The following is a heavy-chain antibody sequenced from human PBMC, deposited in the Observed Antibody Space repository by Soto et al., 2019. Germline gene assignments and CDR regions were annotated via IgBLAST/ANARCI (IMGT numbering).Heavy chain of an antibody. J-gene: IGHJ4*02. D-gene: IGHD3-22*01. CDR2: ISGSGGST. CDR3: AKDLGGYYYDSSGWWYVDY. Sequence: EVQLLESGGGLVQPGGSLRLSCAASGFTFSSYAMSWVRQAPGKGLEWVSAISGSGGSTYYADSVKGRFTISRDNSKNTLYLQMNSLRAEDTALYYCAKDLGGYYYDSSGWWYVDYWGQGTLVTVSS. CDR1: GFTFSSYA. V-gene: IGHV3-23*01.